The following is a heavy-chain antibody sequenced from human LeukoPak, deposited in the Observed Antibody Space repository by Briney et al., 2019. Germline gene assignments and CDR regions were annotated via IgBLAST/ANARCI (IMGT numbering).Heavy chain of an antibody. CDR1: GGSISSGDYY. Sequence: PSETLSLTCTVSGGSISSGDYYWSWIRQPPGKGLEWIGYIYYSGSTYYNPSLKSRVTISVDTSKNQFSLKLSSVTAADTAVYYCARQTIFGVLFDYWGQGTLVTVSS. J-gene: IGHJ4*02. CDR2: IYYSGST. CDR3: ARQTIFGVLFDY. V-gene: IGHV4-30-4*02. D-gene: IGHD3-3*01.